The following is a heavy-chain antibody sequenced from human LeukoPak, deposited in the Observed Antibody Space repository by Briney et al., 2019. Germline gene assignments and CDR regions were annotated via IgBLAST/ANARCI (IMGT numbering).Heavy chain of an antibody. V-gene: IGHV3-15*01. D-gene: IGHD6-19*01. CDR3: TTPPASGYSGGWLGLPAAYGMDV. CDR1: GFTFSNAW. Sequence: GGSLRLSCAASGFTFSNAWMSWVRQAPGKGLEWVGRIKSKTDGGTTDYAAPVKGRFTISRDDSKNTLYLQMNSLKTEDTAVYYCTTPPASGYSGGWLGLPAAYGMDVWGQGTTVTVSS. CDR2: IKSKTDGGTT. J-gene: IGHJ6*02.